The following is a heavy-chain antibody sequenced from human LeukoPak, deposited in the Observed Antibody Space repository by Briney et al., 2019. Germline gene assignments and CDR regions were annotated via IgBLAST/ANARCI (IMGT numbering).Heavy chain of an antibody. CDR3: ARVSRTSDAFDI. Sequence: SETLSLTCAVYGGSFSGYYWSWIRQPPGKGLVWIGEINHSGSTNYNPSLKSRVTISVDTSKNQFSLKLSSVTAADTAVYYCARVSRTSDAFDIWGQGTMVTVSS. V-gene: IGHV4-34*01. CDR1: GGSFSGYY. D-gene: IGHD2-2*01. J-gene: IGHJ3*02. CDR2: INHSGST.